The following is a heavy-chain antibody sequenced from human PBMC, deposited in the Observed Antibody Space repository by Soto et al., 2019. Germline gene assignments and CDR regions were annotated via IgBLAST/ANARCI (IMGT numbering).Heavy chain of an antibody. CDR1: GYSFTSYW. D-gene: IGHD3-3*01. CDR3: ARHNPEEYDFWSVYYIGRWFDP. J-gene: IGHJ5*02. V-gene: IGHV5-51*01. Sequence: PGESLKISCKGSGYSFTSYWIGWVRQMPGKGLEWMGIIYPGDSDTRYSPSFQGQVTISADKSISTAYLQWSSLKASDTAMYYCARHNPEEYDFWSVYYIGRWFDPWGQGTLVTVSS. CDR2: IYPGDSDT.